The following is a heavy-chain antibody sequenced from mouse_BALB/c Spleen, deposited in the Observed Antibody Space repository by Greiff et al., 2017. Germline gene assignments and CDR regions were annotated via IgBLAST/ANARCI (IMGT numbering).Heavy chain of an antibody. CDR3: ARHEDFDY. Sequence: EVMLVESGGGLVKLGGSLKLSCAASGFTFSSYYMSWVRQTPEKRLELVAAINSNGGSTYYPDTVKGRFTISRDNAKNTLYLQMSSLKSEDTALYYCARHEDFDYWGQGTTLTVSS. J-gene: IGHJ2*01. CDR2: INSNGGST. V-gene: IGHV5-6-2*01. CDR1: GFTFSSYY.